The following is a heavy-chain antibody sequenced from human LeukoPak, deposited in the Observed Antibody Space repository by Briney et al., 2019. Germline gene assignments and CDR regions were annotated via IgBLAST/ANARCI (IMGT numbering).Heavy chain of an antibody. CDR3: ARLAGAYYESNWFDP. Sequence: SETLSLTCTVSGGSISSSSYYWGWIRQPPGKGLEWIGSIYYSGSTYYNPSLKSRVTISVDTSKNQFSLKLSSVTAADTAVYYCARLAGAYYESNWFDPWGQGTLVTVSS. CDR2: IYYSGST. CDR1: GGSISSSSYY. V-gene: IGHV4-39*01. D-gene: IGHD3-22*01. J-gene: IGHJ5*02.